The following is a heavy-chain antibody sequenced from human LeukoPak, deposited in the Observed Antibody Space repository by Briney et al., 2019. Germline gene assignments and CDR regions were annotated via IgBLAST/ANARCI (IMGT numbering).Heavy chain of an antibody. CDR3: ARHPDIVVVPADDWFDP. CDR2: IDPSDSYT. V-gene: IGHV5-10-1*01. D-gene: IGHD2-2*01. Sequence: GESLKISCKGPGYSFTSYWISWVRQMPGKGLEWMGRIDPSDSYTNYSPSFQGHVTISADKSISTAYLQWSSLKASDTAMYYCARHPDIVVVPADDWFDPWGQGTLVTVSS. CDR1: GYSFTSYW. J-gene: IGHJ5*02.